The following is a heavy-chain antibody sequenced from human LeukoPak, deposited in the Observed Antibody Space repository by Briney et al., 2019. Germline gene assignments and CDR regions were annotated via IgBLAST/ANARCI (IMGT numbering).Heavy chain of an antibody. J-gene: IGHJ5*02. D-gene: IGHD2-2*01. Sequence: KPSETLFLTCVVSSYSIGSGYYWGWIRQPPGKGLEWIGTISHSGTTYYNPSLKSRVTISIDTAKNQFFLELMSVTAADTAVYYCARFESTSGRGFDPWGQGTLVTVSS. CDR1: SYSIGSGYY. V-gene: IGHV4-38-2*01. CDR2: ISHSGTT. CDR3: ARFESTSGRGFDP.